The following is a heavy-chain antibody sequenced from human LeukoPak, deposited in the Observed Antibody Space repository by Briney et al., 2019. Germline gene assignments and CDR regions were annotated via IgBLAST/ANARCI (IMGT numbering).Heavy chain of an antibody. CDR1: GDSVSSNSAA. Sequence: SQTLSLTCAISGDSVSSNSAAWNWIRQSPSRGLEWLGRTYYRSKWYNDYAVSVRSRITINPDTSKNQFSLQLNSVTPEDTAVYYCARGKWELLSHYWCFDLWGRGTLVTVSS. CDR2: TYYRSKWYN. J-gene: IGHJ2*01. V-gene: IGHV6-1*01. D-gene: IGHD1-26*01. CDR3: ARGKWELLSHYWCFDL.